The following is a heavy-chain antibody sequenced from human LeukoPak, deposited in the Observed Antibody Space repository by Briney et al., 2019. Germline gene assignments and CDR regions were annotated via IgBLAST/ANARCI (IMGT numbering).Heavy chain of an antibody. J-gene: IGHJ4*02. CDR1: GFTFSGYS. Sequence: AGGSLRLSCAASGFTFSGYSMNWVRQAPGKGLEWVSYISSSSTIYYADSVKGRFTISRDNAKNSLYLQMNSLRDEDTAVYYCARDLGLGSDFWSGYYTVPFDYWGQGTLVTVSS. D-gene: IGHD3-3*01. V-gene: IGHV3-48*02. CDR3: ARDLGLGSDFWSGYYTVPFDY. CDR2: ISSSSTI.